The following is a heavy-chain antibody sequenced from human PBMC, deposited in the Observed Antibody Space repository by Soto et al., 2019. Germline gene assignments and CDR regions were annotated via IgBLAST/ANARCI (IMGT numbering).Heavy chain of an antibody. V-gene: IGHV1-18*01. J-gene: IGHJ5*02. D-gene: IGHD1-26*01. CDR1: GYTFTSYG. Sequence: QVQLVQSGAEVKKPGASVKVSCKASGYTFTSYGISWVRQAPGQGLEWMGWISAYNGNTNYAQKLQGRVTMTTGTSTSTAYMEMRSLISDDTAVYSCARASGSSYWFDPWGQGTLVTVSS. CDR3: ARASGSSYWFDP. CDR2: ISAYNGNT.